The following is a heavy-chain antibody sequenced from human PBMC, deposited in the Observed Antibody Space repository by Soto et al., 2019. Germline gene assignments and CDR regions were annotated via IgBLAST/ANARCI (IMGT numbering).Heavy chain of an antibody. CDR3: SRDRGWELLGAVDY. J-gene: IGHJ4*02. V-gene: IGHV1-69*06. Sequence: QVQLVQSGAEVKKPGSSVKVSCKDSGGTFSSYAISWVRQAPGQGREWMGGIVPIFGTANYAQKFQGRVTIAADKSTSPAYMELSRLRSEDTAEDDFSRDRGWELLGAVDYWGQGSLVTVSS. CDR1: GGTFSSYA. D-gene: IGHD1-26*01. CDR2: IVPIFGTA.